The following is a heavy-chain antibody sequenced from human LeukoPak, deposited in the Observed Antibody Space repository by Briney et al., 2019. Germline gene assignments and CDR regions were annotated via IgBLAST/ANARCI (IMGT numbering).Heavy chain of an antibody. J-gene: IGHJ4*02. CDR1: GFTFSNYG. V-gene: IGHV3-23*01. D-gene: IGHD5-24*01. CDR3: AKDDERFDY. CDR2: ISGSGGST. Sequence: PGGSLRLSCAASGFTFSNYGMSWVRQAPGKGLEWVSAISGSGGSTYYADSVKGRFTISRDNSKNTLYLQMNSLGAEDTAVYYCAKDDERFDYWGQGTLVTVSS.